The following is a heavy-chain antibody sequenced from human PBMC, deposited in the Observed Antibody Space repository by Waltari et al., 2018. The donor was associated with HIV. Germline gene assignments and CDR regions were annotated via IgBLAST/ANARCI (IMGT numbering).Heavy chain of an antibody. J-gene: IGHJ6*02. D-gene: IGHD1-1*01. V-gene: IGHV3-30*02. CDR3: AKDNGFGTYYYYHGMDV. CDR1: HLVSTNSR. CDR2: IRNDVINK. Sequence: HVRLVEAPYCLGQSGGYFPSPFQSSHLVSTNSRLNGAPQSPGKDLEWGAYIRNDVINKKYGDAGMGRFTIARDNSNNTVQLEMKSLRVEDTAVYYCAKDNGFGTYYYYHGMDVWGQGTAVTVSS.